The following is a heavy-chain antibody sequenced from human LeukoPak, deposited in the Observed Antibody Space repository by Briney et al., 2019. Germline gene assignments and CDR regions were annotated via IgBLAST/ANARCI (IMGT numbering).Heavy chain of an antibody. CDR1: GFTFGDYA. CDR3: ARFGMDAAIDY. D-gene: IGHD2-15*01. V-gene: IGHV3-7*01. J-gene: IGHJ4*02. CDR2: IKQDGSEK. Sequence: GGSLRLSCTASGFTFGDYAMSWFRQAPGKGLEWVATIKQDGSEKTYVDSVEGRFTSSRDNAKSSLFLQMDSLRAEDTAVYYCARFGMDAAIDYWGQGTLVTVSS.